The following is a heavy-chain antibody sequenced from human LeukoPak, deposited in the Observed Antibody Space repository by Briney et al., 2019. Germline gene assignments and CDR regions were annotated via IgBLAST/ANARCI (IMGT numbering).Heavy chain of an antibody. CDR1: GFTFSSYA. J-gene: IGHJ4*02. D-gene: IGHD2-21*01. CDR2: ISVTGGIT. Sequence: PGGSLRLSCAASGFTFSSYAMSWLRQTPQKGLEWVSGISVTGGITYYADSVKGRFTIARDNSRTTLYLQLNSLRADDTAVYYCAKSHITRYPLQYYFDLWGQGAQVIVSS. CDR3: AKSHITRYPLQYYFDL. V-gene: IGHV3-23*01.